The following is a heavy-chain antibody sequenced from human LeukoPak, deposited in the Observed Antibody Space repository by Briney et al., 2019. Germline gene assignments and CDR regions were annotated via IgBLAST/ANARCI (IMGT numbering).Heavy chain of an antibody. V-gene: IGHV3-33*06. CDR2: IWYDGSKT. J-gene: IGHJ5*02. D-gene: IGHD3-10*01. Sequence: GGSLRLSCAASGFTFSSYAMSWVRQAPGKGLEWVALIWYDGSKTNYVDSVMGRFTISRDSSKNTLYLQMDNLRGEDTAVYFCAKDLSYGSLWFDPWGQGTLVTVSS. CDR3: AKDLSYGSLWFDP. CDR1: GFTFSSYA.